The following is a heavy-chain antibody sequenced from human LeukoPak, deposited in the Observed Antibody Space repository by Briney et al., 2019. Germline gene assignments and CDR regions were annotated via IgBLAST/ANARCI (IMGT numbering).Heavy chain of an antibody. D-gene: IGHD6-19*01. V-gene: IGHV3-33*08. CDR1: GFIFSEHA. CDR3: ARTRLASNWFDP. J-gene: IGHJ5*02. Sequence: GGSLRLSCAASGFIFSEHAMHWVRQAPGKGLEWVAVIWYDGSNKYYADSVKGRFTISRDNSKNTLYLQMNSLRAEDTAVYYCARTRLASNWFDPWGQGTLVTVSS. CDR2: IWYDGSNK.